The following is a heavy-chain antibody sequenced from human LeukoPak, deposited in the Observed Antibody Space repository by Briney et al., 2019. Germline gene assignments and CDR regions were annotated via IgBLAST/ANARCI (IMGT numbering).Heavy chain of an antibody. J-gene: IGHJ4*02. CDR2: IYYSGST. CDR3: ARDPRDGYSYYFDY. V-gene: IGHV4-39*07. Sequence: SETLPLTCTVSGGSISSSSYYWGWIRQPPGKGLEWIGSIYYSGSTYYNPSLKSRVTISVDTSKNQFSLKLGSVTAADTAVYYCARDPRDGYSYYFDYWGQGTLVTVSS. D-gene: IGHD5-24*01. CDR1: GGSISSSSYY.